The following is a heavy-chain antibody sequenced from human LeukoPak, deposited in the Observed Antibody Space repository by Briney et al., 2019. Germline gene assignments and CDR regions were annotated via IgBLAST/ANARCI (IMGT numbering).Heavy chain of an antibody. V-gene: IGHV4-38-2*01. J-gene: IGHJ5*02. CDR1: GYSISSGYY. D-gene: IGHD3-3*01. CDR2: IYHSGNT. Sequence: SETLSLTCVVSGYSISSGYYWGWIRQPPGKGREWIGTIYHSGNTYYNPSLKSRVTISLDTSKNQFSLRLSSVSAADTAVYYCARHGITIFGVAPNWFDPWGQGTLVTVSS. CDR3: ARHGITIFGVAPNWFDP.